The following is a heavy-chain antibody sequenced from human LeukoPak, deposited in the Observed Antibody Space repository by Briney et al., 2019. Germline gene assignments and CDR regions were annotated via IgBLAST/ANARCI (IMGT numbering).Heavy chain of an antibody. D-gene: IGHD3-22*01. V-gene: IGHV4-34*01. CDR1: GGSFSGYY. CDR3: ARDGGGYYGYYYYGMDV. CDR2: INHSGST. Sequence: SETLSLTCAVYGGSFSGYYWSWIRQPPGKGLEWIGEINHSGSTNYNPSLKSRVTISVDTSKNQFSLKLSSVTAADTAVYYCARDGGGYYGYYYYGMDVWGQGTTVTVSS. J-gene: IGHJ6*02.